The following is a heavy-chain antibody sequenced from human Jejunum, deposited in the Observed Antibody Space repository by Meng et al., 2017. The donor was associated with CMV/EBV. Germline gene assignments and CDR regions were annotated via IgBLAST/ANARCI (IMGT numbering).Heavy chain of an antibody. CDR3: AQYKEDALHI. Sequence: SFLTSGFSFSASWMSWVRQGPGKGLEWVANINEDGGEKHHVGSVEGRFTISRDNAKNSLYLQMNSLRVEDTALYYCAQYKEDALHIWGQGTTVTVSS. J-gene: IGHJ3*02. CDR2: INEDGGEK. D-gene: IGHD1-1*01. CDR1: GFSFSASW. V-gene: IGHV3-7*01.